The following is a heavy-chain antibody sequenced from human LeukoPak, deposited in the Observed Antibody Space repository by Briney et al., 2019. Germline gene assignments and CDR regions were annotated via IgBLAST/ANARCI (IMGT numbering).Heavy chain of an antibody. CDR2: IYPGDSDT. Sequence: GGALQISCKGSGYRFTSYWLGWVRQVPGKGLEGMGIIYPGDSDTRYSPSFQGQVTISADKSISTAYPQWSSLKASDTAMYYCAFGGYYYDSSGYYPYYFDYWGQGTLVTVSS. CDR1: GYRFTSYW. CDR3: AFGGYYYDSSGYYPYYFDY. V-gene: IGHV5-51*01. J-gene: IGHJ4*02. D-gene: IGHD3-22*01.